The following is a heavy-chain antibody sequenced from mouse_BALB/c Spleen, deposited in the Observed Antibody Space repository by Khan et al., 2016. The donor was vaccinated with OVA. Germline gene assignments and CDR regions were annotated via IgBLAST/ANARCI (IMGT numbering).Heavy chain of an antibody. CDR2: INYSGST. V-gene: IGHV3-2*02. D-gene: IGHD1-1*02. Sequence: QLKESGPGLVNPSQSLSLTCTVTGYSITSDYAWNWIRQFPGNKLEWMGYINYSGSTNYNPALKSRISITRDTSKNQFFLQLNSVTTEDPATYYCARDGARYNYAMDYWGQGTSVTVSS. J-gene: IGHJ4*01. CDR3: ARDGARYNYAMDY. CDR1: GYSITSDYA.